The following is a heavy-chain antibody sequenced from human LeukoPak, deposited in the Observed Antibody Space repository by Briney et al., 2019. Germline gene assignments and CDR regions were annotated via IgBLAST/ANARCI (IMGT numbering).Heavy chain of an antibody. V-gene: IGHV3-74*01. CDR2: VNTDGSAT. CDR1: GFTFSNYW. J-gene: IGHJ4*02. CDR3: ARETLIRGFMPDY. Sequence: PGGSLRLSCAASGFTFSNYWMHWVRQTPGKGLVWVSRVNTDGSATAYADSVKGRFTTSRDNAKNTLYLQMNSLRAGDTAVYYCARETLIRGFMPDYWGQGTLVTVSS. D-gene: IGHD3-10*01.